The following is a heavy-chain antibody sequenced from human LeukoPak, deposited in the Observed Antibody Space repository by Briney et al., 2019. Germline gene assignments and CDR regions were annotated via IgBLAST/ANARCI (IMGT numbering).Heavy chain of an antibody. CDR2: ISSTRTYI. CDR3: ATGFGGYCSSTSCLVTIDY. D-gene: IGHD2-2*01. J-gene: IGHJ4*02. CDR1: GFTFSSYA. Sequence: GGSLRLSCAASGFTFSSYAMNWVRQAPGKGPEWVSSISSTRTYICYADSLKGRFTISRDNAKNSLYLQMDSLRAEDTAVYYCATGFGGYCSSTSCLVTIDYWGQGTMVTVSS. V-gene: IGHV3-21*01.